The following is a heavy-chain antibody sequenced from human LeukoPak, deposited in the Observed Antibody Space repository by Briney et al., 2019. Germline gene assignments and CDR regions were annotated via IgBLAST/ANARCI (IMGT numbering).Heavy chain of an antibody. CDR1: GGSISSSNW. J-gene: IGHJ4*02. CDR2: IYHSGGT. Sequence: PSGTLSLTCAVSGGSISSSNWWSWVRQPPGKGLEWIGEIYHSGGTNYNPSLKSRVTISVDTSRNQFSLKLSSVTAADTAVYFCAREAEWASSWVDYWGQGTLVTVSS. V-gene: IGHV4-4*02. CDR3: AREAEWASSWVDY. D-gene: IGHD6-13*01.